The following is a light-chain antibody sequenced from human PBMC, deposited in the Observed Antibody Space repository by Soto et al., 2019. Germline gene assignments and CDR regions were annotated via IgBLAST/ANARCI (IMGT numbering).Light chain of an antibody. Sequence: QSVLTQPPSSSGTPGQRVTISCSGTSFNIGNNIVNWYRQLPASAPKLLMYNSNERPSGVPDRFSGSKSGTSASLAISGLQSEDEAVYYCAVWDDSWNALLFGGGTKVTVL. CDR1: SFNIGNNI. CDR2: NSN. J-gene: IGLJ2*01. V-gene: IGLV1-44*01. CDR3: AVWDDSWNALL.